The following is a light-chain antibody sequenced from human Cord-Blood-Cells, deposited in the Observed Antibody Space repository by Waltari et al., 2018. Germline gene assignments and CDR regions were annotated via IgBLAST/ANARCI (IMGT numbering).Light chain of an antibody. CDR1: NSGRKS. CDR2: DDS. CDR3: QVWDSSSDHPV. J-gene: IGLJ2*01. Sequence: SYVLTQPPSGSVAPGKTARITCGGNNSGRKSVHGYQQKPGQAPVLVVYDDSDRPSGIPERFSGSNSGNTATLTISRVEAGDEADYYCQVWDSSSDHPVFGGGTKLTVL. V-gene: IGLV3-21*03.